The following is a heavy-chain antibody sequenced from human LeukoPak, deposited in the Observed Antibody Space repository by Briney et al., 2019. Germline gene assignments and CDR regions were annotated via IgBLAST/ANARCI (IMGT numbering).Heavy chain of an antibody. CDR3: ARDGGYCSGGSCYDY. V-gene: IGHV3-7*01. Sequence: GGSLRLSCTASGFTFSTYWMSWVRQAPGKGLEWVANIKQDGSEKYYVDSVKGRFTISRDNAKNSLYLQMNSLRAEDTAVYYCARDGGYCSGGSCYDYWGQGTLVTVSP. J-gene: IGHJ4*02. CDR2: IKQDGSEK. CDR1: GFTFSTYW. D-gene: IGHD2-15*01.